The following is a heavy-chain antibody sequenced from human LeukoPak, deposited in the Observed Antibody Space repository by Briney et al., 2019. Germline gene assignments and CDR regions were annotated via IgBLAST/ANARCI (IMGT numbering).Heavy chain of an antibody. J-gene: IGHJ5*02. CDR3: ARVDTAEFDP. Sequence: SETLSLTCTVSGGSISSYYWSWIRQPPGKGLEWIGYIYYSGSANYNPSLKSRVTISVDTSKNQFSLKLSSVTAADTAVYYCARVDTAEFDPWGQGTLVTVSS. V-gene: IGHV4-59*01. D-gene: IGHD5-18*01. CDR2: IYYSGSA. CDR1: GGSISSYY.